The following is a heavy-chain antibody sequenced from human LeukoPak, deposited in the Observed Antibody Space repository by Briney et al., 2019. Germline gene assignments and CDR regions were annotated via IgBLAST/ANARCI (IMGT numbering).Heavy chain of an antibody. CDR3: ARRGIAANWFDP. D-gene: IGHD6-13*01. J-gene: IGHJ5*02. CDR1: GYSFTSCW. Sequence: GESLKISCKGSGYSFTSCWIGWGRQMPGKGLEWMGIIYPWDSDTRYSPSFQVQVTISADKSTSTAYLQWSSLKASDTAMYYCARRGIAANWFDPWGQGTLVTVSS. V-gene: IGHV5-51*01. CDR2: IYPWDSDT.